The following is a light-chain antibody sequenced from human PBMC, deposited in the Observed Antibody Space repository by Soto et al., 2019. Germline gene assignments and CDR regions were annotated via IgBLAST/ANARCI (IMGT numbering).Light chain of an antibody. CDR2: SDN. V-gene: IGLV1-44*01. J-gene: IGLJ3*02. CDR3: AAWSDTLSGVM. CDR1: TSNIGRSA. Sequence: QSVLTQPPSASATXXQRVTXXCSGSTSNIGRSAVNWYQQVPGTAPKLLIYSDNQRPSGVPDRFSGSKFGTSASLAISGLQSEDEADYFCAAWSDTLSGVMFGGGTKLTVL.